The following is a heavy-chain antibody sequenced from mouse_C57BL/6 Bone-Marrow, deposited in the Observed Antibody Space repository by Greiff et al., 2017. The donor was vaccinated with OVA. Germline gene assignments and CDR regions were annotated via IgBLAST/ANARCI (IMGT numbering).Heavy chain of an antibody. CDR2: ISSGSSTI. CDR1: GFTFSDYG. Sequence: DVMLVESGGGLVKPGGSLKLSCAASGFTFSDYGMHWVRQAPEKGLEWVAYISSGSSTIYYADTVKGRFTISRDNAKNTLFLQMTSLRSEDTAMYYCARPIYYDYAWFAYWGQGTLVTVSA. J-gene: IGHJ3*01. D-gene: IGHD2-4*01. CDR3: ARPIYYDYAWFAY. V-gene: IGHV5-17*01.